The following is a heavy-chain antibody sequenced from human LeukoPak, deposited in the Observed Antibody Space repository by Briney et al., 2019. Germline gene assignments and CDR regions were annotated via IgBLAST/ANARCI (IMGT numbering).Heavy chain of an antibody. CDR3: ARHAPAAGFDY. D-gene: IGHD6-13*01. Sequence: SETLSLTCAVYGGSFSGYYWSWIRQPPGKGLEWIGEINHSGSTNYNPSLKSRVTISVDTSKNQFSLKLSSVTAADTAVYYCARHAPAAGFDYWGQGTLVTVTS. J-gene: IGHJ4*02. V-gene: IGHV4-34*01. CDR1: GGSFSGYY. CDR2: INHSGST.